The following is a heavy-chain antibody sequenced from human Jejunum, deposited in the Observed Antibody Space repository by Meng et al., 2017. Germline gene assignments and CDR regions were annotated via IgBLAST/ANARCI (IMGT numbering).Heavy chain of an antibody. CDR1: GYTFTSYY. Sequence: ASVKVSCKTSGYTFTSYYINWVRQGPGQGLEWMGWSNPNNRDTDYTQNFQGRVTLTRDTSISTAYMELTRLTSDDTAVYYCSSDGTGAYKGLNYWGQGTLVTVSS. V-gene: IGHV1-2*02. D-gene: IGHD5-24*01. CDR2: SNPNNRDT. J-gene: IGHJ4*02. CDR3: SSDGTGAYKGLNY.